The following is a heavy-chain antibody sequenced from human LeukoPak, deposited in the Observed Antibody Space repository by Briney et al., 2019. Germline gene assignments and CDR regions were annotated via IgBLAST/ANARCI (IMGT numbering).Heavy chain of an antibody. CDR1: GGSISGYY. J-gene: IGHJ4*02. CDR2: IYYSGST. V-gene: IGHV4-59*01. Sequence: SETLSLTCTVSGGSISGYYWSWIRQPPGKGLEWIGYIYYSGSTNYNPSLKSRVTISVDTSKNQFSLKLSSVTAADTAVYYCARVAAPNVWAPFDYWGQGTLVTVSS. CDR3: ARVAAPNVWAPFDY. D-gene: IGHD3-16*01.